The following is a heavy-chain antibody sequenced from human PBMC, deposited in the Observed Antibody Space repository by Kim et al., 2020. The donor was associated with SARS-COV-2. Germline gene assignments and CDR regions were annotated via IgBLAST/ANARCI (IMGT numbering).Heavy chain of an antibody. CDR2: IRSNTYGGTP. J-gene: IGHJ5*02. Sequence: GGSLRLSCSASGFTFGDYDIFWFRQAPGKGLEWVTFIRSNTYGGTPEYAASVKGRFTISRDDSKSIAYLQVNSLTTEDTAVYYCSRVPTRPAGREWDWFDPWGKGTLVPVSS. V-gene: IGHV3-49*03. CDR1: GFTFGDYD. D-gene: IGHD1-26*01. CDR3: SRVPTRPAGREWDWFDP.